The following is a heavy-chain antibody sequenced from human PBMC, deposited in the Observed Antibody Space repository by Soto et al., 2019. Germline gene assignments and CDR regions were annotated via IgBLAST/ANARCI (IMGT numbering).Heavy chain of an antibody. J-gene: IGHJ4*02. CDR2: IIPILGIA. CDR1: GGTFSSYT. CDR3: ASPIKSGVSGGFFDY. D-gene: IGHD3-16*01. V-gene: IGHV1-69*02. Sequence: QVQLVQSGAEVKKPGSSVKVSCKASGGTFSSYTISWVRQAPGQGLEWMGRIIPILGIANYAQKFQGRVTITADKSTSTAYMELSSLRSEDTAVYYCASPIKSGVSGGFFDYWGQGTLVTVSS.